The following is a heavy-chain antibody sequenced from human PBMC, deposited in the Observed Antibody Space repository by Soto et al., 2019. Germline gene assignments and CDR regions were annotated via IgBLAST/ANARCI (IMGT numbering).Heavy chain of an antibody. CDR2: TYYRSRRYN. V-gene: IGHV6-1*01. CDR1: GDSVSSNIAA. J-gene: IGHJ6*03. D-gene: IGHD1-7*01. CDR3: AGTTSLQWYYMDV. Sequence: PSQTLSLTCSISGDSVSSNIAACNWIRQSPSRGLEWLGRTYYRSRRYNDYAVSVKSRITVNPDTSKNQFSLHLNSVTPEDTAVYYCAGTTSLQWYYMDVWDKGTTVTVSS.